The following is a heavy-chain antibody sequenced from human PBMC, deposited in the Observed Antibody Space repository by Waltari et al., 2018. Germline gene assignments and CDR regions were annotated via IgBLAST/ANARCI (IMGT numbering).Heavy chain of an antibody. J-gene: IGHJ4*02. CDR1: GDSISSYY. CDR3: AREVLPNATIWRSYFDY. V-gene: IGHV4-4*07. Sequence: QVQLQESGPGLVKPSETLSLTCTVSGDSISSYYWRWIRQPPGKGLEYNGRIYTGRPPNYNPSLESRVTTSIDTSKNDFSLKLSSVTAADTAVYYCAREVLPNATIWRSYFDYWGQGSLVTVSS. CDR2: IYTGRPP. D-gene: IGHD5-12*01.